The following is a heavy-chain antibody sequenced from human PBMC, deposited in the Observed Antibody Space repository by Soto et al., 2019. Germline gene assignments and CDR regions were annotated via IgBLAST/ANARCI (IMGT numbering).Heavy chain of an antibody. V-gene: IGHV3-23*01. Sequence: DVHLLESGGDWLQPGGSLRLSCSTSGFDFSSHTMIWVRQAPGKGLEWVASVVDDGDISHYADSVKGRFTIPRDNSKHTLYLPMNSLTAEDTAVYFCARRQVGATKGKSWFDYWGQGTRVTVSS. J-gene: IGHJ5*01. CDR3: ARRQVGATKGKSWFDY. CDR2: VVDDGDIS. CDR1: GFDFSSHT. D-gene: IGHD1-26*01.